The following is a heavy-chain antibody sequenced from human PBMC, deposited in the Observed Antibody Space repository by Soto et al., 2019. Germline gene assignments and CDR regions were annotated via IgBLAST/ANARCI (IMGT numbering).Heavy chain of an antibody. D-gene: IGHD3-10*01. CDR1: GGSISSYY. V-gene: IGHV4-59*08. CDR3: ARQGFGPLHGLVDV. CDR2: VHHSWGS. J-gene: IGHJ6*02. Sequence: QVQLQESGPGLVKPSETLSLSCTVSGGSISSYYWSWFRQSPGKRMEWIGYVHHSWGSSYNPSLRRRVAISLDPSKSQFSLTVTSVSATATAVYYCARQGFGPLHGLVDVWGQGTTVTVSS.